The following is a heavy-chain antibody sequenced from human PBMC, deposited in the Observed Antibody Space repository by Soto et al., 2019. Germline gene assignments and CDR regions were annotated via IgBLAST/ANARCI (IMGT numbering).Heavy chain of an antibody. V-gene: IGHV3-33*01. D-gene: IGHD2-2*01. J-gene: IGHJ1*01. Sequence: QVQLVESGGGVVQPGGSLRLSCAASGFTFSTYGMHWVRQAPGKGLEWLAVIWDDGSNAYYGDSVKGRFTISRDNSTNTLYLQMNSLRAEDTAVYYCARDRDQLLSGYFQHRGQGTLVTVSS. CDR3: ARDRDQLLSGYFQH. CDR2: IWDDGSNA. CDR1: GFTFSTYG.